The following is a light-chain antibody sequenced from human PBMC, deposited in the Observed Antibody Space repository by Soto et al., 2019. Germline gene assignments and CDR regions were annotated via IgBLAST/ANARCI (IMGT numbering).Light chain of an antibody. V-gene: IGKV3-20*01. CDR1: QSVSSNY. J-gene: IGKJ2*01. CDR3: QQYANSPFT. Sequence: EIVLTQSPGTLPLSPGERATLSCRASQSVSSNYLVWYQQKPGQAPRPLIYGASSRATGIPDRFSGSGSGTDFTLTISRLEPEDIAVYSCQQYANSPFTFGQGTKLEIK. CDR2: GAS.